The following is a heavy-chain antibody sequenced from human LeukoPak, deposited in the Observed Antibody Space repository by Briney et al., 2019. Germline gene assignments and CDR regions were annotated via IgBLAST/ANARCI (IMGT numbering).Heavy chain of an antibody. D-gene: IGHD2-2*01. CDR1: GFTFSSYA. Sequence: GGSLRLSCAASGFTFSSYAMHWVRQAPGKGLEWVAVMSYDGSNKYYADSVKGRFTISRDNSKNTLYLQMNSLRAEDTAVYYCARELLGYCSSTSCSEHAFDIWGQGTMVTVSS. V-gene: IGHV3-30-3*01. CDR3: ARELLGYCSSTSCSEHAFDI. CDR2: MSYDGSNK. J-gene: IGHJ3*02.